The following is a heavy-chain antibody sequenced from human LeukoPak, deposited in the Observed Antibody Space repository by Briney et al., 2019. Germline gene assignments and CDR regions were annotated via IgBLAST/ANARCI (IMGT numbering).Heavy chain of an antibody. Sequence: SETLSLTCAVYGGSFSGYYWSWIRQPPGKGLEWIGEINHSGNTNYNPSLKSRVTISVDTSKNQFSLKLSSVTAADTAVYYCARKTSSWYYFDYWGQGTLVTVSS. V-gene: IGHV4-34*01. CDR3: ARKTSSWYYFDY. CDR1: GGSFSGYY. D-gene: IGHD6-13*01. J-gene: IGHJ4*02. CDR2: INHSGNT.